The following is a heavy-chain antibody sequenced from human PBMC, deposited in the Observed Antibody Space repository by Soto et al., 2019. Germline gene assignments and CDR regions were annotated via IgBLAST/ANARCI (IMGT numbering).Heavy chain of an antibody. Sequence: SETLSLTCAVSGGSISSGGYSWSWIRQPPGKGLEWIGYIYHSGSTYYNPSLKSRVTISTDTSRNQFSLNLDSVTAADTAIYYCALYLPGAAGDGYWGQGTLVTVSS. CDR2: IYHSGST. CDR3: ALYLPGAAGDGY. J-gene: IGHJ4*02. V-gene: IGHV4-30-2*02. D-gene: IGHD6-19*01. CDR1: GGSISSGGYS.